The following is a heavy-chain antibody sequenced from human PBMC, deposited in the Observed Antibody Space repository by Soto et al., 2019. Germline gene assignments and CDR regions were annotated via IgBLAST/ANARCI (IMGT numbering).Heavy chain of an antibody. Sequence: VKVSCKASGYTFTSYGISWVRQAPGQGLEWMGWISAYNGNTNYAQKLQGRVTMTTDTSTSTAYMELRSLRSDDTAVYYCARLKKKFLEWLLFHYYYMDVWGKGTTVTVSS. CDR1: GYTFTSYG. D-gene: IGHD3-3*01. J-gene: IGHJ6*03. CDR2: ISAYNGNT. CDR3: ARLKKKFLEWLLFHYYYMDV. V-gene: IGHV1-18*01.